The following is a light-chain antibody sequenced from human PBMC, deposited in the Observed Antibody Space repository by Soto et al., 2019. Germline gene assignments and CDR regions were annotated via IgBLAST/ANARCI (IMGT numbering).Light chain of an antibody. V-gene: IGLV3-21*02. CDR2: DDS. CDR1: NIGSQS. Sequence: SYELTQPPSVSVAPGQTARVACGGNNIGSQSVHWYQQKPGQAPVLVVYDDSDRPSGIPERFSGSNSGNTATLTISRVEAGDEADYYCQVWDRSSDHVVFGGGTKLTVL. CDR3: QVWDRSSDHVV. J-gene: IGLJ2*01.